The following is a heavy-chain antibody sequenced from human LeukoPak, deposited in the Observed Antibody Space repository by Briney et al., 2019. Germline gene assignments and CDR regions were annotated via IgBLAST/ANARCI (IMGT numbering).Heavy chain of an antibody. J-gene: IGHJ4*02. CDR3: ARGPYYDSSGYCVV. CDR2: NNHSGST. D-gene: IGHD3-22*01. CDR1: GGSFSGYY. Sequence: SETVSLTCAVYGGSFSGYYWSWIRQPPGKGLEWIGENNHSGSTNYNPSLKSRVTISLDTSKNQFSLKLSSVTAADTAVYYCARGPYYDSSGYCVVWGQGTPVTVSS. V-gene: IGHV4-34*01.